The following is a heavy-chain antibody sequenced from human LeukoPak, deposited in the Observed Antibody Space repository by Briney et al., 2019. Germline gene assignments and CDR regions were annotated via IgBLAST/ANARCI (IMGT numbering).Heavy chain of an antibody. Sequence: GASVKVSCKASGYTFTGYYIHWVRQAPGQGPEWMGRINPNSGGTNYAQKFQGRVTMTRDTSISTAYMELSRLRSDDTAVYYCARDNLLDAFDIWGQGTMVTVSS. CDR1: GYTFTGYY. CDR3: ARDNLLDAFDI. V-gene: IGHV1-2*06. J-gene: IGHJ3*02. CDR2: INPNSGGT.